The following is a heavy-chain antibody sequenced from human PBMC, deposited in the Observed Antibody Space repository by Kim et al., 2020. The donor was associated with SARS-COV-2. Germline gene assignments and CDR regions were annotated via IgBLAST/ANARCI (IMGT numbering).Heavy chain of an antibody. D-gene: IGHD4-17*01. J-gene: IGHJ4*02. CDR3: ARFDYGDGGYFDY. CDR1: GGSISSGDYY. V-gene: IGHV4-30-4*01. CDR2: IYYSGST. Sequence: SETLYLTCTVSGGSISSGDYYWSWIRQPPGKGLEWIGYIYYSGSTYYNPSLKSRVTISVDTSKNQFSLKLSSVTDADTAVYYCARFDYGDGGYFDYWGQGSLVSVSS.